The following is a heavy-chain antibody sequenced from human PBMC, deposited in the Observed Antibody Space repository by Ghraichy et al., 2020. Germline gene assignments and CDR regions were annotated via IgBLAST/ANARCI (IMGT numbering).Heavy chain of an antibody. J-gene: IGHJ6*03. Sequence: SETLSLTCAVSGGSIRSINWWSWVRQPPGKGLEWIGEIYHAGYINYNPSLKSRVTLSLDKSKNQLSLRLSSVTAADTAVYFCARHGEYYMDVWGKGTTVTVSS. D-gene: IGHD3-3*01. V-gene: IGHV4-4*02. CDR1: GGSIRSINW. CDR3: ARHGEYYMDV. CDR2: IYHAGYI.